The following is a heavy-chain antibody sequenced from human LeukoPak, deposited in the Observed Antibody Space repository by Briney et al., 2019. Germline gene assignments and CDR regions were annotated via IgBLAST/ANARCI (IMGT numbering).Heavy chain of an antibody. Sequence: GGSLRLSCAASGFTFSAYGMHWVRQAPGKGLEWVAVISNDGSNKYYADSVKGRFTISRDNSKNTLYLQMNSLRAEDTAVYYCAKVRAAAAPEDYWGQGTLVTVSS. V-gene: IGHV3-30*18. J-gene: IGHJ4*02. D-gene: IGHD6-13*01. CDR1: GFTFSAYG. CDR2: ISNDGSNK. CDR3: AKVRAAAAPEDY.